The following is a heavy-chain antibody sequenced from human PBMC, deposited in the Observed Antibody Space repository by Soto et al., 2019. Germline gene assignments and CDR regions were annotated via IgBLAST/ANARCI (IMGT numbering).Heavy chain of an antibody. Sequence: GGSLRLSCAASGFTFTNAWMSWVRQAPGKGLEWVGHIKSNAAAGTTEYPAAVKGRFTISRDDSKNTLYLQMDSLKTEDTAVYYCAADIPEQRANPFDYCSQGLLVTVSS. CDR1: GFTFTNAW. CDR2: IKSNAAAGTT. J-gene: IGHJ4*02. V-gene: IGHV3-15*01. CDR3: AADIPEQRANPFDY.